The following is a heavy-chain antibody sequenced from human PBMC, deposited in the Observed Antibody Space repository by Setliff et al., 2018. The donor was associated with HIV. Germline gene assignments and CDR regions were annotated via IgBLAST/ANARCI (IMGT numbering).Heavy chain of an antibody. Sequence: GGSLRLSCAASGFTFSSYTLHWVRQAPGKGLEWVALISYDGSNKYYADSVRGRFTISRDDSRNTLYLQMNSLRAEDTAVYYCAKDPTYYYESSGPYDAFDVWGQGTMVTVSS. J-gene: IGHJ3*01. CDR3: AKDPTYYYESSGPYDAFDV. CDR2: ISYDGSNK. V-gene: IGHV3-30*04. CDR1: GFTFSSYT. D-gene: IGHD3-22*01.